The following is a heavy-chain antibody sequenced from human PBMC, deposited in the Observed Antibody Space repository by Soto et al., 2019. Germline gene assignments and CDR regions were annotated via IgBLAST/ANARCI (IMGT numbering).Heavy chain of an antibody. CDR2: IIPIFDSP. J-gene: IGHJ5*02. CDR1: GGSFSTYA. V-gene: IGHV1-69*06. D-gene: IGHD2-8*01. CDR3: ARGAGCRGYCIKKFTSLDQ. Sequence: SVKVSCKASGGSFSTYAFSWVRQAPGHGLEWMGGIIPIFDSPYYAQNFQGRVTIAADRSTSTVYMELSSLTPEDTAVYYCARGAGCRGYCIKKFTSLDQWGQGTLVTVS.